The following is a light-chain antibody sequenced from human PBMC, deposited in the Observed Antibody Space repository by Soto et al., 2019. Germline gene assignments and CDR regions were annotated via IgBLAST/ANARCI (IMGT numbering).Light chain of an antibody. CDR2: VNS. V-gene: IGLV1-40*01. CDR3: LHCKSILSAVG. Sequence: QSVLTQPPSVSGAPGKRVTISCTGSSSNIGAGYDVHWYQQLPGTAPKLLIYVNSNRPSGVPDRFSGSKSGTSASLAITGLQAEDGADYYCLHCKSILSAVGFSVGTQLTVL. J-gene: IGLJ2*01. CDR1: SSNIGAGYD.